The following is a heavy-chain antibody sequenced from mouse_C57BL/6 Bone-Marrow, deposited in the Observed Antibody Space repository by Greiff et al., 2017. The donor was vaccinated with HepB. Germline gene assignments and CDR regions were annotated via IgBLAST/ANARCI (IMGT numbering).Heavy chain of an antibody. CDR1: GYTFTDHT. CDR2: IYPRDGST. CDR3: ATPTGVAFDY. D-gene: IGHD1-1*01. Sequence: VQLQEPDAELVKPGASVKTSCKVSGYTFTDHTIHWMKQRPEQGLDWIGYIYPRDGSTKYNEKFKGKATLTADKFSNTAYMQLNGLTSEDSAVYFCATPTGVAFDYWGQGTTLTVSS. J-gene: IGHJ2*01. V-gene: IGHV1-78*01.